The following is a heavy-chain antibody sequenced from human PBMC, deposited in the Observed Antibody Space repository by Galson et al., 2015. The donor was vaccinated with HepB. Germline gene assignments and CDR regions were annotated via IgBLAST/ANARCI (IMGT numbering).Heavy chain of an antibody. CDR3: ARDHYSDYDDFYYGLDV. Sequence: SVKVSCKASGYTFTSYGISWVRQAPGQGLEWMGWISAYNGNTNYAQKLQGRVTMTTDTSTSTAYMELRSLRPDDTAFYYCARDHYSDYDDFYYGLDVWGQGTTVTVSS. D-gene: IGHD5-12*01. J-gene: IGHJ6*02. CDR1: GYTFTSYG. CDR2: ISAYNGNT. V-gene: IGHV1-18*01.